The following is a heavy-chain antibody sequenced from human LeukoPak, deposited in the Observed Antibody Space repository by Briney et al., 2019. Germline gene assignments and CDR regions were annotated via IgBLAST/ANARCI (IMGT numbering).Heavy chain of an antibody. CDR3: ASRGYSYGPTSSGMDV. Sequence: SETLSLTCTVSGGSISSSSYYWGWIRQPPGKGLEWIGSIYYSGSTYYNPSLKSRVTISVDMSKNQFSLKLSSVTAADTAVYYCASRGYSYGPTSSGMDVWGQGTTVTVSS. J-gene: IGHJ6*02. CDR1: GGSISSSSYY. D-gene: IGHD5-18*01. CDR2: IYYSGST. V-gene: IGHV4-39*01.